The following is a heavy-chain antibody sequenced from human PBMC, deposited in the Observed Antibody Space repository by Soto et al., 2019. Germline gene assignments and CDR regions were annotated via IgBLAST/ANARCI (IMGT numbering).Heavy chain of an antibody. CDR2: IIPIFGTA. Sequence: SVKVSCKASGGTFSSYAISWVRQAPGQGLEWMGGIIPIFGTANYAQKFQGRVTITADKSTSTAYMELSSLRSEDTAVYYCARDLNTYYDSSGYPQDYWGQGTLVTVSS. D-gene: IGHD3-22*01. CDR3: ARDLNTYYDSSGYPQDY. CDR1: GGTFSSYA. V-gene: IGHV1-69*06. J-gene: IGHJ4*02.